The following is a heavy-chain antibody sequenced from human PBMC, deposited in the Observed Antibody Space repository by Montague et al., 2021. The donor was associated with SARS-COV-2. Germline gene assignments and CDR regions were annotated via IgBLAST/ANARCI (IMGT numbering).Heavy chain of an antibody. D-gene: IGHD3-10*01. V-gene: IGHV2-70*11. CDR1: GFSLSTSGIC. Sequence: PGLVKPTQTLTLTCTFSGFSLSTSGICVSWIRQPPGKALEWLARXDWDDDKYYSTSLKTRLTISKDTSKNQVVLTMTNMDPVDTATYYCARIVGVLLWFGESDYGMDVWGQGTTVTVSS. CDR3: ARIVGVLLWFGESDYGMDV. CDR2: XDWDDDK. J-gene: IGHJ6*02.